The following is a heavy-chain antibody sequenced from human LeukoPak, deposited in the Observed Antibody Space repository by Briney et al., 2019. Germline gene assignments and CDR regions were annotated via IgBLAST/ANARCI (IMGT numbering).Heavy chain of an antibody. CDR3: AKYPSTYPEWFDY. J-gene: IGHJ4*02. CDR2: IRGSGGNT. D-gene: IGHD3-3*01. Sequence: YPGGSLRLSCAASGFTFSSYEMNWVRQAPGKGLEWVSTIRGSGGNTYYADSVKGRFSISRDTSKNTLYLQMNSLRAEDTAVYYCAKYPSTYPEWFDYWGQGTLVTVSS. CDR1: GFTFSSYE. V-gene: IGHV3-23*01.